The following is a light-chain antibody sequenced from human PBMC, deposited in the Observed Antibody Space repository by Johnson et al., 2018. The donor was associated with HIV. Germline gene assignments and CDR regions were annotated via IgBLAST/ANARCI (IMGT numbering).Light chain of an antibody. J-gene: IGLJ1*01. CDR2: DNN. CDR1: SYNIGNNY. Sequence: QSVLTQPPSVSAAPGQKVTISCSGSSYNIGNNYVSWYQQLPGTAPKLLIYDNNKRPSGFPDRFSGSKSGTSATLGITGLQTGDEADYYCLAWDTSLRAVYVFQSGTKVTVL. V-gene: IGLV1-51*01. CDR3: LAWDTSLRAVYV.